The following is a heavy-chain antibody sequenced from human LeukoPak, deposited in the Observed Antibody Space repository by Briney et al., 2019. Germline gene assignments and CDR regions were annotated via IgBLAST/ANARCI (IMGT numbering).Heavy chain of an antibody. CDR2: IWYDGSNK. J-gene: IGHJ4*02. V-gene: IGHV3-33*01. D-gene: IGHD6-13*01. CDR1: GFTFSSYG. CDR3: ARDRYITRSWGYDFDY. Sequence: GGSLRLSCAASGFTFSSYGMHWVRQAPGKGLEWVAVIWYDGSNKYYADSVKGRFTISRDNSKNTLYLQMNSLRAEDTAVYYCARDRYITRSWGYDFDYWGQGTLVTVSS.